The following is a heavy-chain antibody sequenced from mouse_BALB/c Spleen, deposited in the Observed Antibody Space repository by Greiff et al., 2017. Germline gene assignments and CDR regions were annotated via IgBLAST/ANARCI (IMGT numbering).Heavy chain of an antibody. Sequence: EVQLQQSGTVLARPGASVKMSCKASGYTFTSYWMHWVKQRPGQGLEWIGAIYPGNSDTSYNQKFKGKAKLTAVTSTSTAYMELSSLTNEDSAVYYCTRSYYGSSYRYFDVWGAGTTVTVSS. V-gene: IGHV1-5*01. D-gene: IGHD1-1*01. CDR3: TRSYYGSSYRYFDV. CDR2: IYPGNSDT. J-gene: IGHJ1*01. CDR1: GYTFTSYW.